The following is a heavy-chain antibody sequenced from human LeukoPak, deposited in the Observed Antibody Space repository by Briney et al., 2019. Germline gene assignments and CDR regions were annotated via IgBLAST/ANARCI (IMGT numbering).Heavy chain of an antibody. CDR2: IYSGETI. D-gene: IGHD4-11*01. V-gene: IGHV3-66*01. CDR3: GRDTGPFDY. CDR1: GFTVSSNY. Sequence: GGSLRLSCAASGFTVSSNYMSWVRQAPGKGLEWVSVIYSGETIYYADSLKGRFTISRDNSKNTLYLQMNSLRAEDTAVYYCGRDTGPFDYWGQGTLVTVSS. J-gene: IGHJ4*02.